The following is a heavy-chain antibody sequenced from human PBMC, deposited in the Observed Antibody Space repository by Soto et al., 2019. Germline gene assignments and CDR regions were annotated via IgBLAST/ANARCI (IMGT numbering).Heavy chain of an antibody. D-gene: IGHD6-13*01. Sequence: SETLSLTCTVSGGSISSGGYYWSWIRQPPGKGLEWIGYIYYSGSTNYNPSLKSRVTISVATSKTQFSLKLSSVTAADTAVYYCARASSSWFRDPPRMDVWGQGTTVTVSS. J-gene: IGHJ6*02. CDR3: ARASSSWFRDPPRMDV. CDR1: GGSISSGGYY. CDR2: IYYSGST. V-gene: IGHV4-61*08.